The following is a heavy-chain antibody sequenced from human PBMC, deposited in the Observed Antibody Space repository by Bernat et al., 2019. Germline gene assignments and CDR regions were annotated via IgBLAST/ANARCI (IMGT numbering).Heavy chain of an antibody. CDR3: ARDRRSWGDYMDV. Sequence: QVQLVESGGGVVQPGRSLRLSCAASGFTFSSYGMHWVRQAPGKGLEWVVVIWYDGSNKYYADSVKGRFTISRDNSKNTLYLQMNSLRAEDTAVYYCARDRRSWGDYMDVWGKGTTVTVSS. CDR1: GFTFSSYG. D-gene: IGHD7-27*01. J-gene: IGHJ6*03. CDR2: IWYDGSNK. V-gene: IGHV3-33*01.